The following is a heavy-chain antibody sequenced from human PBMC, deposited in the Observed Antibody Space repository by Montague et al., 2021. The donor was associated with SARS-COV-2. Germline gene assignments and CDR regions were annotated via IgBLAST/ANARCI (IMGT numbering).Heavy chain of an antibody. Sequence: SETLSLTCTVSAGSISTNSYYWAWIRQPPGRGLEWIGSISYSGSTYFNLSLESRLTMSVDTSKNHFSLKLRSVIAADTAVHYCARLLPDGTVVATDIPFDSWGQGTLVTVSS. CDR1: AGSISTNSYY. V-gene: IGHV4-39*02. CDR3: ARLLPDGTVVATDIPFDS. D-gene: IGHD2-21*02. CDR2: ISYSGST. J-gene: IGHJ4*02.